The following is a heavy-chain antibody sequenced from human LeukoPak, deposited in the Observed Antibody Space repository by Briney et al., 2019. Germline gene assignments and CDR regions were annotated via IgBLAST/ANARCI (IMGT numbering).Heavy chain of an antibody. CDR2: IYTSGST. V-gene: IGHV4-4*07. Sequence: PSETLSLTCTVSGGSISGYYWSWIRQPAGKGLEWIGRIYTSGSTNYNPSLKSRVTMSVDTSKNQFSLKLSSVTAADTAVYYCAREIRGITMVQGVIDYWGQRTLVTVSS. J-gene: IGHJ4*02. CDR3: AREIRGITMVQGVIDY. CDR1: GGSISGYY. D-gene: IGHD3-10*01.